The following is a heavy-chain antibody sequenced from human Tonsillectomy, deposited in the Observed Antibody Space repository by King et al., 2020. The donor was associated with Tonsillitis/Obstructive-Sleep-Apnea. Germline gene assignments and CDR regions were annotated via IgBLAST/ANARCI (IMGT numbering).Heavy chain of an antibody. V-gene: IGHV2-70*11. D-gene: IGHD6-19*01. CDR2: IDWDDDK. CDR1: GFSLSTSGMC. J-gene: IGHJ3*02. Sequence: VTLKESGPALVKPTQTRTLTCTFSGFSLSTSGMCVSWIRQPPGKALEWLARIDWDDDKYYSTSLKTRLTISKDTSKNQVVLTMTNMDPVDTATYYCARMSVGGTRVGHAFDIWGQGTMVTVSS. CDR3: ARMSVGGTRVGHAFDI.